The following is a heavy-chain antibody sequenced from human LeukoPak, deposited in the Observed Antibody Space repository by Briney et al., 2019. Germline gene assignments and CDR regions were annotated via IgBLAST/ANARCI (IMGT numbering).Heavy chain of an antibody. CDR1: GLTVSSNY. CDR2: IYSGGST. CDR3: AKDRGGRDGYNFDY. D-gene: IGHD5-24*01. V-gene: IGHV3-66*01. Sequence: GGSLRLSCAASGLTVSSNYMSWVRQAPGKGLEWVSVIYSGGSTYYADSVKGGFTISRDISKNTLYLQMNSLRAEDTAVYYCAKDRGGRDGYNFDYWGQGTLVTVSS. J-gene: IGHJ4*02.